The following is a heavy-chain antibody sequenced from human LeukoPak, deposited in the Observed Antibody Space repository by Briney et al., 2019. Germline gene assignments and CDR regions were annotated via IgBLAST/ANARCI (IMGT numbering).Heavy chain of an antibody. J-gene: IGHJ5*02. CDR1: GFTFSSYG. CDR2: IWYDGSNK. Sequence: PGGSLRLSCAASGFTFSSYGMHWVRQAPGKGLEWVAVIWYDGSNKYYADSVKGRFTISRDNSKNTLYLQMNSLRAEDTAVYYCARAQDYYDSSGPRGWFDPWGQGTLVTVSS. V-gene: IGHV3-33*01. CDR3: ARAQDYYDSSGPRGWFDP. D-gene: IGHD3-22*01.